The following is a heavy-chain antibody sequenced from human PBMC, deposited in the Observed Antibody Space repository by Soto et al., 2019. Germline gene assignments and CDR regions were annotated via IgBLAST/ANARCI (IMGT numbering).Heavy chain of an antibody. J-gene: IGHJ5*02. V-gene: IGHV4-59*01. Sequence: PSETLSRTWTVSGGSISSYYWSWIRQPPGKGLEWIGYIYYSGSTNYNPSLKSRVTISVDTSKNQFSLKLSSVTAADTAVYYCAREIAAAGGFDPWGQGTLVTVSS. D-gene: IGHD6-13*01. CDR1: GGSISSYY. CDR3: AREIAAAGGFDP. CDR2: IYYSGST.